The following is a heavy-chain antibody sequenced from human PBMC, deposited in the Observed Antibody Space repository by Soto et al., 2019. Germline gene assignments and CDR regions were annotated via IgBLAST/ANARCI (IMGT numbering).Heavy chain of an antibody. CDR3: ARSRRGYSYGYCDY. CDR2: IYYSGST. CDR1: GGSISSGGYY. V-gene: IGHV4-31*03. Sequence: PSETLSLTCTVSGGSISSGGYYWSWIRQHPGKGLEWIGYIYYSGSTYYDPSLKSRVTISVDTSKNQFSLKLSSVTAADTAVYYCARSRRGYSYGYCDYWGQGTLVTVSS. D-gene: IGHD5-18*01. J-gene: IGHJ4*02.